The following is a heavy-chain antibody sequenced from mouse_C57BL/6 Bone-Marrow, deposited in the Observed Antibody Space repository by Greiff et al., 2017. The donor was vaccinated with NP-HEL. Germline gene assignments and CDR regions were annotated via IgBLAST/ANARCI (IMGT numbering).Heavy chain of an antibody. J-gene: IGHJ1*03. Sequence: QVQLQQSGAELVMPGASVKLSCKASGYTFTSYWMHWVKQRPGQGLEWIGEIDPSDSYTNYNQKFKGKSTLTVDKSSSTAYMQLSSLTAEDSAVYYCAREGAYYGNSHWYFDVWGTGTTVTVSS. CDR1: GYTFTSYW. V-gene: IGHV1-69*01. D-gene: IGHD2-10*01. CDR2: IDPSDSYT. CDR3: AREGAYYGNSHWYFDV.